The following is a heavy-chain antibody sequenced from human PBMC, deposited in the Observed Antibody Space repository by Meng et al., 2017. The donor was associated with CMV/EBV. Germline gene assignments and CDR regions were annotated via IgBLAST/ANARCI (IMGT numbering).Heavy chain of an antibody. CDR1: GGSFSGYY. D-gene: IGHD2-2*01. CDR2: INHSGST. Sequence: SQTRSLTGAVYGGSFSGYYWSWIRQPPGKGLEWIGEINHSGSTNYNPSLKSRVTISVDTSKNQFSLKLSSVTAADTAVYYCARGRYCSSTSCTYYYYGMDVWGQGTTVTVSS. V-gene: IGHV4-34*01. J-gene: IGHJ6*02. CDR3: ARGRYCSSTSCTYYYYGMDV.